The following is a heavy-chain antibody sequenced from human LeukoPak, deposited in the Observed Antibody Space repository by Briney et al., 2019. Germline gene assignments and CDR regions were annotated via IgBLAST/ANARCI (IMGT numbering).Heavy chain of an antibody. Sequence: ASVKVSCKASGYTFTGYYMHWVRQAPGQGLEWMGWINPNSGGTNYAQKFQGWVTMTWDTSISTAYMELSRLRSDDTAVYYCATAAAGRRLPPHHYYYGMDVWGQGTTVTVSS. CDR3: ATAAAGRRLPPHHYYYGMDV. D-gene: IGHD6-13*01. J-gene: IGHJ6*02. CDR2: INPNSGGT. V-gene: IGHV1-2*04. CDR1: GYTFTGYY.